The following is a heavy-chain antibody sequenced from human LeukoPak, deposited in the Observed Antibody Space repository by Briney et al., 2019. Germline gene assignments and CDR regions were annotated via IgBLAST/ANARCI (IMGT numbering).Heavy chain of an antibody. CDR2: INPDGGNT. Sequence: AXGYTFTNSYIHWVRQAPGQVLEWMGLINPDGGNTNYAQNFKGRVTLTRNTSISTAYMELSSLRSEDTAVYYCARXGXXVGYWGQGXLXTVSS. J-gene: IGHJ4*02. CDR1: GYTFTNSY. V-gene: IGHV1-46*01. CDR3: ARXGXXVGY.